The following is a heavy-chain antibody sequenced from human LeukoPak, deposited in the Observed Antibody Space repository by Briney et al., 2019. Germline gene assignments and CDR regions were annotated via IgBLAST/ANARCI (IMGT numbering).Heavy chain of an antibody. CDR2: INPSGGST. CDR3: ARGDGSGRYCIEY. CDR1: GYTFTSYY. V-gene: IGHV1-46*01. D-gene: IGHD3-10*01. J-gene: IGHJ4*02. Sequence: ASVKVSCKASGYTFTSYYMHWVRQAPGQGLEWMGIINPSGGSTSYAQKFQGRVTMTRDTSTSTVYMELSRLTSDDTAVYYCARGDGSGRYCIEYWGQGTLVAVVS.